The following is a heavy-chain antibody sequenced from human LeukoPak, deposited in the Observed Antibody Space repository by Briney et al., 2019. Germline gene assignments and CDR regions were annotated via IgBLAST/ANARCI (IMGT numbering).Heavy chain of an antibody. CDR2: IYYSGST. J-gene: IGHJ4*02. V-gene: IGHV4-39*07. Sequence: PSETLSLTCTVSGGSISSSGYYWGWIRQPPGKGLEWIGNIYYSGSTYYNPSLKSRVTISVDRSKNQFSLKLSSVTAADTAVYYCARAPGAGSSLTFDYWGQGTLVTVSS. CDR3: ARAPGAGSSLTFDY. CDR1: GGSISSSGYY. D-gene: IGHD6-6*01.